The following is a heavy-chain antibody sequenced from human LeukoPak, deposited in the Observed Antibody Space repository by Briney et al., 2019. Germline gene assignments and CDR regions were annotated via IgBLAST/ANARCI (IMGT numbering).Heavy chain of an antibody. CDR1: GFTFSSYW. J-gene: IGHJ4*01. Sequence: QSGGSLRLSCAASGFTFSSYWMSWVRQAPGKGLEWVANIKQDGSEKYYVDSVKGRFTISRDNAKNSLYLQMNSLRAEDTAVYYCARDTLGEGDDSDYAVYYFDYWGHGTLVTVSS. D-gene: IGHD5-12*01. CDR2: IKQDGSEK. V-gene: IGHV3-7*01. CDR3: ARDTLGEGDDSDYAVYYFDY.